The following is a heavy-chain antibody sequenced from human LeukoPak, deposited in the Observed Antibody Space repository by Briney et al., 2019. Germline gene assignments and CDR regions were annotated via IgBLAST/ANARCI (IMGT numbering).Heavy chain of an antibody. CDR1: GYSFTTYG. V-gene: IGHV1-46*01. D-gene: IGHD3-22*01. CDR2: INPSGGST. CDR3: ARLFGDSSGYYFGGKDY. Sequence: SVKVSCKASGYSFTTYGMNWVRQAPGQGLEWMGIINPSGGSTSYAQKFQGRVTMTRDTSTSTVYMELSSLRSEDTAVYYCARLFGDSSGYYFGGKDYWGQGTLVTVSS. J-gene: IGHJ4*02.